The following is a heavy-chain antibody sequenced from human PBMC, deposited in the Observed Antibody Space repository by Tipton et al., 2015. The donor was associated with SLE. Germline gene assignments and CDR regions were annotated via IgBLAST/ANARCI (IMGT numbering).Heavy chain of an antibody. CDR2: INHSGST. J-gene: IGHJ5*02. CDR3: ARDFQSPSLYSSSSEVNWFDP. D-gene: IGHD6-13*01. V-gene: IGHV4-34*01. Sequence: TLSLTCAVYGGSFSCYYWSWIRQPPGMVLELIGEINHSGSTNYNPSLKSRVTISVDTSKNQFSLKLSSVTAADTAVYYCARDFQSPSLYSSSSEVNWFDPWGQGTLVTVSS. CDR1: GGSFSCYY.